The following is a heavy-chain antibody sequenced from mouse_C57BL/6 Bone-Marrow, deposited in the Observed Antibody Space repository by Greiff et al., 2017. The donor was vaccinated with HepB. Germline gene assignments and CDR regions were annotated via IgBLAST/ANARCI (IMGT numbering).Heavy chain of an antibody. CDR1: GFTFSDAW. CDR3: TGGGYDGYFWYFDV. V-gene: IGHV6-6*01. CDR2: IRNKANNHAT. Sequence: DVKVEESGGGLVQPGGSMKLSCAASGFTFSDAWMDWVRQSPEKGLEWVAEIRNKANNHATYYTESVKGRFTISRDDSKSSVYLQMNSLRAEDTGIYYCTGGGYDGYFWYFDVWGTGTTVTVSS. J-gene: IGHJ1*03. D-gene: IGHD2-3*01.